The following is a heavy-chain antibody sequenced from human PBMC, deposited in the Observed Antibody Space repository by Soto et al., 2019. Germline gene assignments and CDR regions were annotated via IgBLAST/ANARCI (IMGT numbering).Heavy chain of an antibody. Sequence: SETLSLTCAVSGGSITSANWWTWVRQPPGGGLEWVGEISHSGITNYKASLKSRVTMSVDKTKNDVSLKLTSVTAADTAVYYCARVLRGWFDPWGQGTPVTVSS. CDR1: GGSITSANW. V-gene: IGHV4-4*02. CDR3: ARVLRGWFDP. CDR2: ISHSGIT. J-gene: IGHJ5*02.